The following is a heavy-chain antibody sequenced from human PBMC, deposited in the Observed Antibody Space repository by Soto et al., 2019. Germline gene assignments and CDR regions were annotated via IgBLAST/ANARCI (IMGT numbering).Heavy chain of an antibody. V-gene: IGHV4-59*01. CDR1: GGSISSYY. CDR3: AGGNFDWLSYGMDV. D-gene: IGHD3-9*01. J-gene: IGHJ6*02. CDR2: IYYSGST. Sequence: PSETLSLTCTVSGGSISSYYWSWIRQPPGKGLEWIGYIYYSGSTNYNPSLKSRVTISVDTSKNQFSLKLSSVTAADTAVYYCAGGNFDWLSYGMDVWGQGTTVTVSS.